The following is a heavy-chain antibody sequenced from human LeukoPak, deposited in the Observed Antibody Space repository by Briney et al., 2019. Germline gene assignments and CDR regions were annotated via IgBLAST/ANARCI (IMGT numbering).Heavy chain of an antibody. CDR3: ARDPDIAAAGTGTYFDY. Sequence: ASVKVSCKASGYTXTGYYMHWVRQAPGQGLESMGWINPNSGDTNYAQKFQGRVTMTRDTSISTAYMELRRLTSDDTAVYYCARDPDIAAAGTGTYFDYWGQGTLVTVSS. CDR2: INPNSGDT. V-gene: IGHV1-2*02. J-gene: IGHJ4*02. D-gene: IGHD6-13*01. CDR1: GYTXTGYY.